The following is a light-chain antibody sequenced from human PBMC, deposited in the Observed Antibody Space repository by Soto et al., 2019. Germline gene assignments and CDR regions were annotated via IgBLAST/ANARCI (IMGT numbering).Light chain of an antibody. J-gene: IGKJ3*01. CDR1: QRVTSNT. V-gene: IGKV3-20*01. Sequence: EIVLTQSPGTLALSPGERPTSPCRPSQRVTSNTLTWYQRKRGQAPRLLIHGASSRATGIPDRFSGSGSGTDFTLTISRLEPEDFAVYYCQQYGSSPFTFGPGTKVGIK. CDR3: QQYGSSPFT. CDR2: GAS.